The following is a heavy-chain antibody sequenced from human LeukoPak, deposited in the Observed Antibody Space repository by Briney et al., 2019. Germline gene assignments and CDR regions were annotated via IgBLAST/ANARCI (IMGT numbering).Heavy chain of an antibody. V-gene: IGHV3-7*03. D-gene: IGHD3-16*01. CDR3: ARENYFSFDY. CDR1: GFSFSFYW. J-gene: IGHJ4*02. CDR2: IKQDGSEK. Sequence: QPGGSLRLSCAASGFSFSFYWMTWVRQAPGKGLEWVANIKQDGSEKYYVDSVRGRCTISRDNTRNTLDLQMNSLRPEDTAVYYCARENYFSFDYWGQGALVTVSS.